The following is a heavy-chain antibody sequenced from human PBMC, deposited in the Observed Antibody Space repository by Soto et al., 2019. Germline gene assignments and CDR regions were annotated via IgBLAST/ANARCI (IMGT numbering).Heavy chain of an antibody. D-gene: IGHD3-10*01. J-gene: IGHJ4*02. V-gene: IGHV1-18*01. Sequence: ASVKVSCKASGYTFTSYGISWVRQAPGQGLEWMGWISAYNGNTNYAQKLQGRVTMTTDTSTSTAYMELRSLRSDDTAVYYCARVLLWFGELNTAARTYYFDYWGQGTLVTVSS. CDR3: ARVLLWFGELNTAARTYYFDY. CDR1: GYTFTSYG. CDR2: ISAYNGNT.